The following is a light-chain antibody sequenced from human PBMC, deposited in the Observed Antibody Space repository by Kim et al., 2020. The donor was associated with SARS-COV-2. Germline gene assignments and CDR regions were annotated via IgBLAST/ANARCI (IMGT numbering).Light chain of an antibody. J-gene: IGKJ4*01. V-gene: IGKV3-11*01. CDR1: ENINTY. CDR2: DAS. Sequence: SLSPGERATLSCRASENINTYLAWYQQKPGQAPRLLIYDASSRATGIPARFSGSGSGTDFTLTISSLEPEDFAVYYCQQRSILLSFGGGTKVDIK. CDR3: QQRSILLS.